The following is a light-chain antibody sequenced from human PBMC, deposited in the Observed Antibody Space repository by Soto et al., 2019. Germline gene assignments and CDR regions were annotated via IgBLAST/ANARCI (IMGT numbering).Light chain of an antibody. J-gene: IGKJ1*01. CDR1: QSVNSEY. Sequence: EIVLTQSPGTLSLSPGERVTLSCRASQSVNSEYLAWYQHKPGQAPRLLIFRASIMATGISDRFSGSGSGIDFTLTIRRLEPADFAVYYCQQYGTSPATFGQGTKVEIK. V-gene: IGKV3-20*01. CDR2: RAS. CDR3: QQYGTSPAT.